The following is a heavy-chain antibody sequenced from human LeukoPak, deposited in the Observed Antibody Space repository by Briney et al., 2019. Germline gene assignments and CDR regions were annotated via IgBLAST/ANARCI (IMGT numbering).Heavy chain of an antibody. CDR3: ARELWFVNAPGSWFDP. J-gene: IGHJ5*02. CDR1: GDSISSGDYS. CDR2: IFHSGSS. Sequence: PSETLSLTCAVSGDSISSGDYSWSWIWQPSGKGLEWIGYIFHSGSSYYNPSLKSRVTISVDKSKNQFSLRLTSVTAADTAVYYCARELWFVNAPGSWFDPWGQGTLVTVSS. D-gene: IGHD3-10*01. V-gene: IGHV4-30-2*01.